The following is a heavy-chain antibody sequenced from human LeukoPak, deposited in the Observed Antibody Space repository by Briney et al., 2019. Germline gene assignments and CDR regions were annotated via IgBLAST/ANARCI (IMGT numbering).Heavy chain of an antibody. Sequence: ASVTVSCTASGYTFTSYYMHWVRQAPGQGLEWMGIINPSGGSTSYAQKFQGRVTMTRDTSTSTVYMELSSLRSEDTAVYYCASGGGEMATTMTFDYWGQGTLVTVSS. V-gene: IGHV1-46*01. D-gene: IGHD5-24*01. CDR2: INPSGGST. J-gene: IGHJ4*02. CDR3: ASGGGEMATTMTFDY. CDR1: GYTFTSYY.